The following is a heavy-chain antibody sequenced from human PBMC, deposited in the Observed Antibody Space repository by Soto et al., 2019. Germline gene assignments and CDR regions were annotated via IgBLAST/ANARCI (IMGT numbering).Heavy chain of an antibody. J-gene: IGHJ4*02. CDR1: GYTFTSYA. CDR3: ARGVTRGSFPPFDL. Sequence: ASVKVSCKASGYTFTSYAMHWVRQAPGQRLEWMGWINTGNGDTKYSQKFQDRVTITRDTSATTAYMELSSLRSDDTAVYYCARGVTRGSFPPFDLWGQGTLVTVSS. D-gene: IGHD3-10*01. V-gene: IGHV1-3*04. CDR2: INTGNGDT.